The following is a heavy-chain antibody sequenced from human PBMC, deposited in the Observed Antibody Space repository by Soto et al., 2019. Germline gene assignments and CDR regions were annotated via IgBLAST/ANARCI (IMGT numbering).Heavy chain of an antibody. D-gene: IGHD2-21*01. CDR1: PGSFSHYY. V-gene: IGHV4-34*01. J-gene: IGHJ3*02. CDR3: ARGGSSDWQVAFEI. Sequence: PSETLSLTCAVQPGSFSHYYWNWIRQSPGKGLEWIGKIKHSGSSNYNPSLRSRVSISMDMSKNQLSLKLSSVTAADTAVYYCARGGSSDWQVAFEIWGQGTMVTVSS. CDR2: IKHSGSS.